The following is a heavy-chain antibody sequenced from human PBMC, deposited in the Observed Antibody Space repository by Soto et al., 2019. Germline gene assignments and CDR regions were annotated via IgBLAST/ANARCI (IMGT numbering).Heavy chain of an antibody. Sequence: SVKVSCKASGGTFSSYAISWVRQAPGQGLEWMGGIIPIFGTANYAQKFQGRVTITADESTITAYMELSSLRSEDTAVYYCARLSYCSGGSCDVYYCYYYGMDVWGQGTTVTVSS. J-gene: IGHJ6*02. V-gene: IGHV1-69*13. CDR2: IIPIFGTA. D-gene: IGHD2-15*01. CDR3: ARLSYCSGGSCDVYYCYYYGMDV. CDR1: GGTFSSYA.